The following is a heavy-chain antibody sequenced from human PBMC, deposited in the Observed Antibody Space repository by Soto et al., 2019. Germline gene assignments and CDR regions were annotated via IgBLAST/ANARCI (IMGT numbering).Heavy chain of an antibody. CDR2: INPNSGGT. D-gene: IGHD5-18*01. J-gene: IGHJ6*02. CDR3: ARDWVDTAIQGHYYYYYGMDV. CDR1: GYTFTGYY. V-gene: IGHV1-2*02. Sequence: ASVKVSCKASGYTFTGYYMHWVRQAPGQGLEWMGWINPNSGGTNHAQKFQGRVTMTRDTSISTAYMELSRLRSDDTAVYYCARDWVDTAIQGHYYYYYGMDVWGQGTTVTVSS.